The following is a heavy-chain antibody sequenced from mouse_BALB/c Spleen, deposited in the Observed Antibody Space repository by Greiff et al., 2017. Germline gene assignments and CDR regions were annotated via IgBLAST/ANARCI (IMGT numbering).Heavy chain of an antibody. Sequence: DVKLEESGPGLVKPSQSLSLTCTVTAYSITSDYAWNWIRQFPGNKLEWMGYISYSGSTSYNPSLKSRISITRDTAKNQFFLQLNSVTTEDTATDYGARRGEDSSGYAIDYWGQGTSVTVSS. CDR1: AYSITSDYA. CDR3: ARRGEDSSGYAIDY. D-gene: IGHD3-2*01. J-gene: IGHJ4*01. CDR2: ISYSGST. V-gene: IGHV3-2*02.